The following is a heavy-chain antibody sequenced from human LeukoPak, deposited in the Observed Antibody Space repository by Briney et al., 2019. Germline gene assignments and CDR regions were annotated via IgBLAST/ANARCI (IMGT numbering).Heavy chain of an antibody. CDR2: IYYSGSS. V-gene: IGHV4-59*01. Sequence: PSETLSLTCTVSGDSISTYYWSWIRQPPGKGLEWIGYIYYSGSSNYNPSLKSRVTLSVDTSKNQFSLKVSSVTAADTAVYYCARSPYYYYGVDVWGQGTTVTVSS. CDR3: ARSPYYYYGVDV. CDR1: GDSISTYY. J-gene: IGHJ6*02.